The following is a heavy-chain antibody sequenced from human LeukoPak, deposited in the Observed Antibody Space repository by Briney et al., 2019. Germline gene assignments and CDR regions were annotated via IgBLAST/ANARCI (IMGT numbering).Heavy chain of an antibody. J-gene: IGHJ4*02. V-gene: IGHV4-39*01. CDR2: IYYSGST. D-gene: IGHD4-17*01. CDR1: GGSISSSSYY. CDR3: ASMSDYGDYISFFDY. Sequence: SETLSLTCIVSGGSISSSSYYWGWIRQPPGKGLEWIGSIYYSGSTYYNPSLKSRVTISVDTSKNQFSLKLSSVTAADTAVYYCASMSDYGDYISFFDYWGQGTLVTVSS.